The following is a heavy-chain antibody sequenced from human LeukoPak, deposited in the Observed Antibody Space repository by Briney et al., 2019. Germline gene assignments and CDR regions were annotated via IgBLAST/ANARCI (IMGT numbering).Heavy chain of an antibody. J-gene: IGHJ6*03. CDR1: GFTFSSYE. V-gene: IGHV3-48*03. Sequence: PGGSPRLSCTASGFTFSSYEMNWVRQAPGKGLEWVSYISSSGSTIYYADSVKGRFTISRDNAKNSLYLQMNSLRAEDTAVYYCATVVPAQYYYYYMDVWGKGTTVTVSS. CDR3: ATVVPAQYYYYYMDV. D-gene: IGHD2-2*01. CDR2: ISSSGSTI.